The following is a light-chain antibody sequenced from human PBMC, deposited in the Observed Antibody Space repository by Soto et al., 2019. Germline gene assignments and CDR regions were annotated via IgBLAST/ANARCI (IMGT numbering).Light chain of an antibody. Sequence: ETVLTQSPGTLSLSPGERATLSCRASQSVGSYLAWYQHKPGQAPRLLISDASNRATGIPARFSGSGSETDFTLTISSLEPEDSAVYYCQQRSNWPSLTFGGGTKVDIK. V-gene: IGKV3-11*01. J-gene: IGKJ4*01. CDR3: QQRSNWPSLT. CDR2: DAS. CDR1: QSVGSY.